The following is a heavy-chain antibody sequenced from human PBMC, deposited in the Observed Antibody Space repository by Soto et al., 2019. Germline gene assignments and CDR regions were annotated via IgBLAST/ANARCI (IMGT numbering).Heavy chain of an antibody. CDR3: ANSYIAAAGPGYFDY. J-gene: IGHJ4*02. Sequence: QVQLQESGPGLVKPSQTLSLTCTVSGGSISSGGYYWSWIRQHPGKGLEWIGYIYYSGSTYYNPSLKSGVTLSVDTSKNKFSLKLSSVTAADTAVYYCANSYIAAAGPGYFDYWGQGTLVTVSS. D-gene: IGHD6-13*01. CDR2: IYYSGST. V-gene: IGHV4-31*03. CDR1: GGSISSGGYY.